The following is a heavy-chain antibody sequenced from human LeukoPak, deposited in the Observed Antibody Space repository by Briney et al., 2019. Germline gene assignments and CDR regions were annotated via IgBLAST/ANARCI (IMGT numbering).Heavy chain of an antibody. CDR2: VYPGDSET. CDR3: ATTSRHFDY. J-gene: IGHJ4*02. V-gene: IGHV5-51*01. CDR1: GSSFTSYW. D-gene: IGHD6-6*01. Sequence: GEPLKISCKGSGSSFTSYWIDWVRQMPGRGLEWMGIVYPGDSETRYSTSFQGQVTISADKSINTAYLHWSSLRASDTAIYYCATTSRHFDYWGQGTLLTVSS.